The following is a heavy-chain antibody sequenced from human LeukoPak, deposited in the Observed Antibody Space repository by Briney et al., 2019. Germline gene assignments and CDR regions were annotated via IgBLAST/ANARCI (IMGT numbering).Heavy chain of an antibody. CDR2: INHSGST. Sequence: SETLSLTCAVYGGSFSGYYWSWIRQPPGKGLEWIGEINHSGSTNYNPSLKSRVTISVDTSKNQFSLKLSSVTAADTAVYYCARMGRWLQLGGFDYWGQGTLVTVSS. CDR3: ARMGRWLQLGGFDY. J-gene: IGHJ4*02. CDR1: GGSFSGYY. D-gene: IGHD5-24*01. V-gene: IGHV4-34*01.